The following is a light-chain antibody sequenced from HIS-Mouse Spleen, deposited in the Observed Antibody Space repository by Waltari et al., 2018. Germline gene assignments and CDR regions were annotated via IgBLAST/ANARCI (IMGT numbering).Light chain of an antibody. J-gene: IGKJ1*01. Sequence: IVLTHSPGTLSLSPGERATLSCRASQSVSSSYLAWYQQKPGQAARLLIYGASSRATGIPDRFSGSGSGTDFTLNISRLEPEDFAVYYCQQYGSSPWTFGQGTKVEIK. V-gene: IGKV3-20*01. CDR1: QSVSSSY. CDR3: QQYGSSPWT. CDR2: GAS.